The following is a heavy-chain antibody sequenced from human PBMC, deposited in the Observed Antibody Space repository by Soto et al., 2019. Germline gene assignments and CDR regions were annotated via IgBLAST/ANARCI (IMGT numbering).Heavy chain of an antibody. CDR3: AREESGYYPFDY. Sequence: GGSLRLSCAASGFAFSTYTMNWVRQAPGKGLEWVSSISSSSSYIYYADSVKGRFTISRDNAKNSLFLQMNSLRAEDTAVYYCAREESGYYPFDYWGQGTLVTSPQ. CDR1: GFAFSTYT. CDR2: ISSSSSYI. J-gene: IGHJ4*02. V-gene: IGHV3-21*01. D-gene: IGHD3-22*01.